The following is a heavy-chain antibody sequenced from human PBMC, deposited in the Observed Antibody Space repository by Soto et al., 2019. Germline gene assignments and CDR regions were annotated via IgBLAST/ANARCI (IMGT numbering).Heavy chain of an antibody. Sequence: SETLSLTCSVSRGSIRSGSYCWAWIRQTPGKGLEWIATISYTETTYYNPSLKSRVAISVDLSKNQFSLRLNSMTAADTAVYYCVSRPIFGFPYGPFDYWGQGALVTVSS. V-gene: IGHV4-39*01. CDR1: RGSIRSGSYC. CDR3: VSRPIFGFPYGPFDY. D-gene: IGHD3-10*01. J-gene: IGHJ4*02. CDR2: ISYTETT.